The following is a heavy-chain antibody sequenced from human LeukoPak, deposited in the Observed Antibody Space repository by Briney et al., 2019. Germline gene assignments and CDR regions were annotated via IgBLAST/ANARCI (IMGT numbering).Heavy chain of an antibody. CDR1: GGSISSYY. J-gene: IGHJ6*02. CDR2: IYYSGST. CDR3: ARVYGSGSYPYYYYGMDV. D-gene: IGHD3-10*01. Sequence: PSETLSLTCTVSGGSISSYYWGWIRQPPGKGLEWIGYIYYSGSTNYNPSLKSRVTISVDTSKNQFSLKLSSVTAADTAVYYCARVYGSGSYPYYYYGMDVWGQGTTVTVSS. V-gene: IGHV4-59*08.